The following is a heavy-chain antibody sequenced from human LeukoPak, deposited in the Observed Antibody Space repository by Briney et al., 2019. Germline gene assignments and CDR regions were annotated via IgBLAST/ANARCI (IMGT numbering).Heavy chain of an antibody. J-gene: IGHJ6*02. Sequence: PGGSLRLSCAASGFTFSSYAMSWVRQAPGKGLEWVSVISGSGGSTYYADSVKGRFTISRDNSKNTLYLQMNSLRAEDTAVYYCAKAHSGYSSSWYHYSGMDVWGQGTTVTVSS. CDR1: GFTFSSYA. D-gene: IGHD6-13*01. V-gene: IGHV3-23*01. CDR3: AKAHSGYSSSWYHYSGMDV. CDR2: ISGSGGST.